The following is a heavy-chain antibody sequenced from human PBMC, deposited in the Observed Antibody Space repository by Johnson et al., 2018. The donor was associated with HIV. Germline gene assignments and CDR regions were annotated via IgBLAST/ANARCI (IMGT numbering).Heavy chain of an antibody. J-gene: IGHJ3*02. V-gene: IGHV3-11*04. CDR2: ISSTGHTL. CDR1: GFTFSDFY. Sequence: VQLVESGGGLVKPGGSLRLSCAASGFTFSDFYINWIRQPPGKGLEWVSSISSTGHTLYYADSVKGRFTISTDNAKNSLYLQMNSLRAEDTAVYYCAKESPREYQLPTDAFDIWGQGTMVTVSS. CDR3: AKESPREYQLPTDAFDI. D-gene: IGHD2-2*01.